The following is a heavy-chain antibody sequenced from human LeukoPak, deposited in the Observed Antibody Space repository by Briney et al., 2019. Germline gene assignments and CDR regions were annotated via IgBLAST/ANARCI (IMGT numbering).Heavy chain of an antibody. J-gene: IGHJ6*02. CDR1: GFTFSSYG. Sequence: GGSLRLSCAASGFTFSSYGMHWVRQAPGKGLGWVAVISYDGSNKYYADSVKGRFTISRDNSKNTLYLQMNSLRAEDTAVYYCAKDLRISSSSFRTYFYYYYGMDVWGQGTTVTVSS. CDR2: ISYDGSNK. D-gene: IGHD6-6*01. CDR3: AKDLRISSSSFRTYFYYYYGMDV. V-gene: IGHV3-30*18.